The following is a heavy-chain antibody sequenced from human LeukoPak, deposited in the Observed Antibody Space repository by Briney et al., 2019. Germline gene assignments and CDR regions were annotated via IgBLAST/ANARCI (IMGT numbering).Heavy chain of an antibody. D-gene: IGHD3-10*01. CDR2: INHSGST. J-gene: IGHJ6*02. CDR3: ARAGGSHCYGSGRHYGMDV. V-gene: IGHV4-34*01. CDR1: GGSFSGYY. Sequence: PSETLSLTCAVYGGSFSGYYWSWIRQPPGKGLEWVGEINHSGSTNYNPSLKSRVTISVDTSKNQFSLKLSSVTAADTAVYYRARAGGSHCYGSGRHYGMDVWGQGTTVTVSS.